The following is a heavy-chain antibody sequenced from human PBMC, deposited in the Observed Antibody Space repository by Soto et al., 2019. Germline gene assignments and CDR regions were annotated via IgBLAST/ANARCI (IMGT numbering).Heavy chain of an antibody. CDR2: ISSSSSYI. CDR3: ASRGYSYGEKWDY. V-gene: IGHV3-21*01. CDR1: GFTFSSYS. Sequence: EVQLVESGGGLVKPGGSLRLSCAASGFTFSSYSMNWVRQAPGKGLEWFSSISSSSSYIYYADSVKGRFTISRDNAKNSRYLQMNSLRAEDTAVYYCASRGYSYGEKWDYWGQGTLVTVSS. D-gene: IGHD5-18*01. J-gene: IGHJ4*02.